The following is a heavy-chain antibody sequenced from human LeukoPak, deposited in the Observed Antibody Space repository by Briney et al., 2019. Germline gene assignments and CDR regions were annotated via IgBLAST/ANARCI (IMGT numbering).Heavy chain of an antibody. J-gene: IGHJ2*01. CDR3: AKGPNWGDHWYFDL. D-gene: IGHD7-27*01. CDR1: GFTFSSYA. CDR2: ISGSGGST. Sequence: RGSLRLSCAASGFTFSSYAMSWVRQAPGKGLEWVSAISGSGGSTYYADSVKGRFTISRDNSKNTLYLQMNSLRAEDTAVYYCAKGPNWGDHWYFDLWGRGTLVTVSS. V-gene: IGHV3-23*01.